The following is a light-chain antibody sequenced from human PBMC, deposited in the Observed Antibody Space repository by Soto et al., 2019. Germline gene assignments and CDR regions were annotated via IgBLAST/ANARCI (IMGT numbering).Light chain of an antibody. J-gene: IGLJ2*01. CDR3: GLYAGSSKAVV. V-gene: IGLV2-8*01. CDR1: SSDICAYNY. CDR2: EVS. Sequence: QSLLTQPPSASGSTGQSVTISCTGTSSDICAYNYVSGYQQHPDKAPKLIIYEVSQQPSGVPDRFSGSTSGNTASRTVFGLQAEYRADYCCGLYAGSSKAVV.